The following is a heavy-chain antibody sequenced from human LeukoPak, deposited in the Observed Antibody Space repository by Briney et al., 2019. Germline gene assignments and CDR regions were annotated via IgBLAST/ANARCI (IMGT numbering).Heavy chain of an antibody. CDR3: VRVKSGSISDS. CDR2: ISYSGST. Sequence: SETLSLTCAVYGGSFSGYYWSWIRQPPGEGLEWIASISYSGSTYYNPSVKSRVAISRDTSKNQFSLSLNSVTAADTAVYYCVRVKSGSISDSWGQGTLVTVSS. J-gene: IGHJ4*02. CDR1: GGSFSGYY. V-gene: IGHV4-34*01. D-gene: IGHD1-26*01.